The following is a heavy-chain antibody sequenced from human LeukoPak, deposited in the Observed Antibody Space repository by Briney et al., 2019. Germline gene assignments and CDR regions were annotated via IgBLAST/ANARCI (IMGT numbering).Heavy chain of an antibody. CDR2: TYYRSKWYN. Sequence: SQTLSLTCAISGDSVSSNSAAWNWIRQSPSRGLEWLGRTYYRSKWYNDYAVSVKSRITINPDTSKNQFSLQLNSVTPEDTAVYYCARDQSFSQMAPGSGWYMAFDIWGQGTMVTVSS. CDR1: GDSVSSNSAA. D-gene: IGHD6-19*01. J-gene: IGHJ3*02. V-gene: IGHV6-1*01. CDR3: ARDQSFSQMAPGSGWYMAFDI.